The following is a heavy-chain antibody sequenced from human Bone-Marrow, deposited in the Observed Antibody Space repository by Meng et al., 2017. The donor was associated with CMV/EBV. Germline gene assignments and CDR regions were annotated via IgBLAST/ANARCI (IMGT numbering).Heavy chain of an antibody. D-gene: IGHD6-6*01. Sequence: GESLKISCAASGFTFSSYGMHWVRQAPGKGLEWVSAIGTAGDTYYPGSVKGRFTISRDNSKNTLYLQMNSLRAEDTAVYYCARLIAALKRSMDVWGQGTTVTVSS. V-gene: IGHV3-13*01. J-gene: IGHJ6*02. CDR1: GFTFSSYG. CDR3: ARLIAALKRSMDV. CDR2: IGTAGDT.